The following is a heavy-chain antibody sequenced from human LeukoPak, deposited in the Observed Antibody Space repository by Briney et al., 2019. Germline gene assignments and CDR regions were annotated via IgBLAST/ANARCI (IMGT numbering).Heavy chain of an antibody. V-gene: IGHV3-43*02. J-gene: IGHJ3*02. CDR3: AKDITSSWYIVSGAFDI. Sequence: GGSLRLSCAASGFTFDDYAMHWVRQAPGKGLEWVSLISGDGGSTYYADPVKGRFTISRDNSKNSLYLQMNSLRTEDTALYYCAKDITSSWYIVSGAFDIWGQGTMVTVSS. D-gene: IGHD6-13*01. CDR2: ISGDGGST. CDR1: GFTFDDYA.